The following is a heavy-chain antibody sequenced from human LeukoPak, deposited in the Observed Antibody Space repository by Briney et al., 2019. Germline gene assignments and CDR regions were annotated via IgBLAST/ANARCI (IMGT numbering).Heavy chain of an antibody. V-gene: IGHV3-21*01. CDR3: ARDGHYGSGSSDYYYMDV. J-gene: IGHJ6*03. Sequence: KPGGSLRLSCAASGFIFSRYSMTWVRQAPGKGLEWVSSISSSSSYIYYADSVKGRFTISRDDAKNSLYLQMNSLRAEDTAVYYCARDGHYGSGSSDYYYMDVWGKGTTVTVSS. CDR2: ISSSSSYI. D-gene: IGHD3-10*01. CDR1: GFIFSRYS.